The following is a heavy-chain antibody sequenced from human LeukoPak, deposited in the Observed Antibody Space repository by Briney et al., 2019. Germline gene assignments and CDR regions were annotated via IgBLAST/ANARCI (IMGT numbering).Heavy chain of an antibody. V-gene: IGHV4-39*01. CDR2: IYYSGST. CDR1: GDSISSSSYY. Sequence: SETLSLTCSVSGDSISSSSYYWGWIRQPPGKGLEWIGSIYYSGSTYYNPSLKSRVTISVDTSKNQLSLKLRSLTAADTAVYYCARKVVITTHFFDYWGQGTLVTVSS. J-gene: IGHJ4*02. D-gene: IGHD3-22*01. CDR3: ARKVVITTHFFDY.